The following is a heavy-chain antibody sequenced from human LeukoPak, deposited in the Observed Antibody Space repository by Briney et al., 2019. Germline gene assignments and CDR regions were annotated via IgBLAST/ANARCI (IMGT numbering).Heavy chain of an antibody. J-gene: IGHJ6*02. D-gene: IGHD6-19*01. CDR2: IYSGGST. CDR3: ARVTSSGWALRDYYGMDV. V-gene: IGHV3-53*01. Sequence: PGGSLRLSCAASGFTVSSNYMSWVRQAPGKGLEWVSVIYSGGSTYYADSVKGRFTISRDNSKNTLYLQMNSLRAEDTAVYYCARVTSSGWALRDYYGMDVWGQGTTVTVSS. CDR1: GFTVSSNY.